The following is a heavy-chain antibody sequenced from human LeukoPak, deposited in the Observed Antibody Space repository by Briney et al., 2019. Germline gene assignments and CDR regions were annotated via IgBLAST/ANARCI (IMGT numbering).Heavy chain of an antibody. Sequence: GGSLRLSCAASGLNFSVYYMTWIRRAPGNGLEWLSHISKSGTTVYYADSVKGRFTISRDCAKNSLYLHMNSLRAEDTAVYYCAAGVALDYWGQGALVTVSS. J-gene: IGHJ4*02. D-gene: IGHD3-3*01. CDR3: AAGVALDY. V-gene: IGHV3-11*01. CDR2: ISKSGTTV. CDR1: GLNFSVYY.